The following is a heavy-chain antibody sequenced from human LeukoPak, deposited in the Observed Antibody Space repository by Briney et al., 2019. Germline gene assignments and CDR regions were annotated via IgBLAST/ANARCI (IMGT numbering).Heavy chain of an antibody. CDR3: AKDRYGDYEAPFHYYMDA. Sequence: ASVKVSCKASGYTFSGFYIHWVRQTPGQGLEWMGWINPNSGVTNYAQKLQGRVTITRDTSIDTAYMQLSRLRSDDTAVYYCAKDRYGDYEAPFHYYMDAWGRGTTVTVSS. CDR2: INPNSGVT. J-gene: IGHJ6*03. CDR1: GYTFSGFY. D-gene: IGHD5-12*01. V-gene: IGHV1-2*02.